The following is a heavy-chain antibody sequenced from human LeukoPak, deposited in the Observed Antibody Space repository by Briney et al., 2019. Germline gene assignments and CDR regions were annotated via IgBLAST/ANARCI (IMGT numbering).Heavy chain of an antibody. CDR2: ISSDGATQ. D-gene: IGHD2-15*01. CDR3: AKGCLGGGNCFFFQH. J-gene: IGHJ1*01. Sequence: PGRSLRLSCAAPGFTFDNYGMHWVRQAPGKGLEGVADISSDGATQYYADSVKGRFTISRDNSKNTLNLQMNILRPGDTAVYYYAKGCLGGGNCFFFQHWGQGTLVTVSS. V-gene: IGHV3-30*18. CDR1: GFTFDNYG.